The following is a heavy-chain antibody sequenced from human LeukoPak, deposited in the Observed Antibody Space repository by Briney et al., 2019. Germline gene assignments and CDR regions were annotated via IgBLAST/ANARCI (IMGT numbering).Heavy chain of an antibody. J-gene: IGHJ3*02. Sequence: PGGSLRLSCAASGFTFKNYAMSWVRQAPGKGLLWVSSISSSDGSTCYADSVKGRFTISRDNSKNTLYLQMNSLRAEDTALYFCAKYFYGSGSYYAFDIWGQGTMVTVSS. CDR2: ISSSDGST. CDR3: AKYFYGSGSYYAFDI. D-gene: IGHD3-10*01. CDR1: GFTFKNYA. V-gene: IGHV3-23*01.